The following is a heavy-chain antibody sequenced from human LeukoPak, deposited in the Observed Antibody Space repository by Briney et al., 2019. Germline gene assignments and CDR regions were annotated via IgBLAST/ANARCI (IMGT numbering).Heavy chain of an antibody. CDR1: GFIFNNFG. Sequence: PGGSLILSCTAAGFIFNNFGRMWVRQAPGKGLEWVSAISNDGGGTTYADFVKGRFTISRDNSKNTLFLQMNSLRAEDTALYYCAKGSSGYFADLWGQGTLVPVSS. CDR3: AKGSSGYFADL. D-gene: IGHD3-22*01. CDR2: ISNDGGGT. V-gene: IGHV3-23*01. J-gene: IGHJ5*02.